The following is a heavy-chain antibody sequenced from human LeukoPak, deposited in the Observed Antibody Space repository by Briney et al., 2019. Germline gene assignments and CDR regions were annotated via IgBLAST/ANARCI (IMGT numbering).Heavy chain of an antibody. CDR1: GGSISSYY. CDR3: ARHANDYGSGSYPFDY. J-gene: IGHJ4*02. Sequence: PSETLSLTCTVSGGSISSYYWSWIRQPPGKGLEWIAYIYHNGVTVYNPSLKSRLTVSLDTSMSQFSLKMTSVPAADTAVYYCARHANDYGSGSYPFDYWGQGTLVTVSS. V-gene: IGHV4-59*08. CDR2: IYHNGVT. D-gene: IGHD3-10*01.